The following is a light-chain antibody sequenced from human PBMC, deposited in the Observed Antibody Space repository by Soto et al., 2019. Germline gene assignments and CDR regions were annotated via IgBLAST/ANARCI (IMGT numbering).Light chain of an antibody. V-gene: IGKV1-39*01. Sequence: DIQMTQSPSSLSASVGDRVIITCRASQNIGTYFNWYQQKPGKAPKLLIYAASSLQSGVPPRFSGTGSGTDFTLTISSLQPEDCATYYCQQSYGIPRTFGQGTKVEIK. CDR2: AAS. CDR1: QNIGTY. J-gene: IGKJ1*01. CDR3: QQSYGIPRT.